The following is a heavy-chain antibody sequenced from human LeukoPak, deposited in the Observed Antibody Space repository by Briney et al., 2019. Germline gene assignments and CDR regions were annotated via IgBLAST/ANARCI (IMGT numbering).Heavy chain of an antibody. D-gene: IGHD3-22*01. J-gene: IGHJ5*02. V-gene: IGHV4-59*12. CDR3: ARDSNYYDSSGYYSHWFDP. CDR2: IYYSGST. Sequence: SETLSLTCTVSGGSISSYYWSWIRQPPGKGLEWIGYIYYSGSTNYNPSLKSRVTISVDTSKNQFSLKLSSVTAADTAVYYCARDSNYYDSSGYYSHWFDPWGQGTLVTVSS. CDR1: GGSISSYY.